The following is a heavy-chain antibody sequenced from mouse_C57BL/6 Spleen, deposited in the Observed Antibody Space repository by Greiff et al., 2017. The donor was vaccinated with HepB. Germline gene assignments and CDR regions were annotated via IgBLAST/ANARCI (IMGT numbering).Heavy chain of an antibody. V-gene: IGHV1-7*01. CDR2: INPSSGYT. D-gene: IGHD1-1*01. CDR1: GYTFTSYW. CDR3: APDYYGSSPFDY. J-gene: IGHJ2*01. Sequence: VQLQQSGAELAKPGASVKLSCKASGYTFTSYWMHWVKQRPGQGLEWIGYINPSSGYTKYNQKFKDKATLTADKSSSTADMQLSSLTYEDSAVYSCAPDYYGSSPFDYWGHGTTLTVSS.